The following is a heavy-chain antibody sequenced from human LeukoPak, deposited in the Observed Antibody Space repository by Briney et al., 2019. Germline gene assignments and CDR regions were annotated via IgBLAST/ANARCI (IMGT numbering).Heavy chain of an antibody. CDR2: ISPYNGNT. CDR1: GYKFTNYG. D-gene: IGHD2-15*01. J-gene: IGHJ4*02. CDR3: ARQRYCSGGSCYTPIDY. V-gene: IGHV1-18*01. Sequence: ASVKVSCKASGYKFTNYGISWVRQAPGQGLEWMGWISPYNGNTIYAQKLQGRVTMTTDTSTSAAYMELRSLRSDDTAVYYCARQRYCSGGSCYTPIDYWGQGTLVTVSS.